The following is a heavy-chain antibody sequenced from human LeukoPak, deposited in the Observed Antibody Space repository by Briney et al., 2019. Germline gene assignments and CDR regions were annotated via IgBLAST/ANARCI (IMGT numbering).Heavy chain of an antibody. CDR1: GGSISPYY. Sequence: PSETLSLTCTVSGGSISPYYWNWIRQPPGKGLEWIGYIYYSGSTNYNPSLKSRVTISVDTSKNQFSLKLSSVTAADTAVYYCARGRISGYSNYGFDYWGQGTLVTVSS. D-gene: IGHD4-11*01. J-gene: IGHJ4*02. CDR2: IYYSGST. CDR3: ARGRISGYSNYGFDY. V-gene: IGHV4-59*12.